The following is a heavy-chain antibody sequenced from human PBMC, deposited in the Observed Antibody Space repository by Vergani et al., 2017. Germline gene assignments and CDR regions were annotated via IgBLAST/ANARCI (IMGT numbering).Heavy chain of an antibody. Sequence: QVQLVESGGGVVQPGGSLRLSCVASGFTFSSYGMHWVRQAPGKGLEWVTFIWHDESNKYYVDSVKGRFTISRDNSKNTLYLQMNSLRAEDTAVYYCVKGQSSGYWVYYGMDVWGQGTTVTVSS. CDR1: GFTFSSYG. D-gene: IGHD3-22*01. V-gene: IGHV3-30*02. CDR2: IWHDESNK. J-gene: IGHJ6*02. CDR3: VKGQSSGYWVYYGMDV.